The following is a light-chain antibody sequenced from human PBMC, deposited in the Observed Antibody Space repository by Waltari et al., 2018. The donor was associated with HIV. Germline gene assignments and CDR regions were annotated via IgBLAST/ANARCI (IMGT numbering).Light chain of an antibody. CDR3: AAWDDSLNGPV. Sequence: QSVLTQSPSASGTPGQRVTISCSGSGSNIGRNNVHWYQQVPGTAPKLLIYRNNRRPSGVPDRFSGSKSGASASLAISGLQSEDEADYYCAAWDDSLNGPVFGGGTRLTVL. V-gene: IGLV1-44*01. CDR2: RNN. J-gene: IGLJ2*01. CDR1: GSNIGRNN.